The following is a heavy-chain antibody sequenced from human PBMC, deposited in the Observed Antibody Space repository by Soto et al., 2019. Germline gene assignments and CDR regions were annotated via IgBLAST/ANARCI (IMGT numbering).Heavy chain of an antibody. D-gene: IGHD6-19*01. V-gene: IGHV4-61*01. CDR1: GGSVSSGSYY. J-gene: IGHJ4*02. CDR3: ARDGIAVAGTGMVF. Sequence: SETLSLTCAVYGGSVSSGSYYWSWIRQPPGKGLEWIGYIYYSGSTNYNPSLKSRVTISVDTSKNQFSLKLSSVTAADTAVYYCARDGIAVAGTGMVFWGQGTLVTVSS. CDR2: IYYSGST.